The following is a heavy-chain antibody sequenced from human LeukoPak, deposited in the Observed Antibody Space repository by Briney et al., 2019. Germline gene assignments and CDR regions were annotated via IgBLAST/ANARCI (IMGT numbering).Heavy chain of an antibody. J-gene: IGHJ4*02. CDR2: ISSSGSTI. D-gene: IGHD3-10*01. V-gene: IGHV3-48*04. CDR3: ARVRYYGSAHPDY. Sequence: GGSLRLSCAASGFTFSSYSMNWVRQAPGKGLEWVSYISSSGSTIYYADSVKGRFTISRDNAKNSLYLQMNSLRAEDTAVYYCARVRYYGSAHPDYWGQGTLVTVSS. CDR1: GFTFSSYS.